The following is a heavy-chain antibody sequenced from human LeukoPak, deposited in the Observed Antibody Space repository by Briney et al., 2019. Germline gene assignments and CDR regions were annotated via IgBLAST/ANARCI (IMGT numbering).Heavy chain of an antibody. V-gene: IGHV3-20*04. J-gene: IGHJ4*02. CDR3: AREYYGSGSYYNVGY. D-gene: IGHD3-10*01. Sequence: GGSLRLSCAASGFTFDDYGMSWVRHVPGKGLEWVSGINWNGGRTGYADSVKGRFTISRDNAKKSLYVQMNSLRAEDTALYYCAREYYGSGSYYNVGYSGQGTLVTVSS. CDR2: INWNGGRT. CDR1: GFTFDDYG.